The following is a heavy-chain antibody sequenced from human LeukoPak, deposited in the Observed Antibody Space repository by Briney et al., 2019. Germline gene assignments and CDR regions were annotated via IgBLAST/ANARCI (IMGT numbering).Heavy chain of an antibody. J-gene: IGHJ4*02. Sequence: PSETLSFTCTVSGGSIDNYYWTWIRQPPGKGLKWIGYVYYSGSTYYNPSLKSRVTISVDTSKKQISLKVTSVTAADTAVYYCARAGYSYGTGYYFDYWGQRTLVTVSS. CDR3: ARAGYSYGTGYYFDY. D-gene: IGHD5-18*01. V-gene: IGHV4-59*01. CDR1: GGSIDNYY. CDR2: VYYSGST.